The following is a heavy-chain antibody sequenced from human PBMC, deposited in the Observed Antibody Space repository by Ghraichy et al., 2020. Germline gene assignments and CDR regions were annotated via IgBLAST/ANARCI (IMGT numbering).Heavy chain of an antibody. CDR2: INPNSGGT. CDR1: GYTFTGYY. J-gene: IGHJ4*02. V-gene: IGHV1-2*02. D-gene: IGHD3-22*01. Sequence: APVKVSCKASGYTFTGYYMHWVRQAPGQGLEWMGWINPNSGGTNYAQKFQGRVTMTRDTSISTAYMELSRLRSDDTAVYYCAREIDYYDSSGYYYGYWGQGTLVTVSS. CDR3: AREIDYYDSSGYYYGY.